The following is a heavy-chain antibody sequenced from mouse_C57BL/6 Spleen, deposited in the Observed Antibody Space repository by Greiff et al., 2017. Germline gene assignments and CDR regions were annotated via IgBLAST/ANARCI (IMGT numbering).Heavy chain of an antibody. V-gene: IGHV1-55*01. D-gene: IGHD1-1*01. CDR3: ARSSSYVDYFDY. J-gene: IGHJ2*01. Sequence: VQLQQPGAELVKPGASVKMSCKASGYTFTSYWITWVKQRPGQGLEWIGDIYPGSGSTNYNEKFKSKATLTVDTSSSTAYMQLSSLTSEDSAVYYCARSSSYVDYFDYWGQGTTLTVSS. CDR2: IYPGSGST. CDR1: GYTFTSYW.